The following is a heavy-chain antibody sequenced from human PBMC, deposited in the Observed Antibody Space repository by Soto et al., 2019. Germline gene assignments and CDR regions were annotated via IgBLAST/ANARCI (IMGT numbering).Heavy chain of an antibody. V-gene: IGHV1-18*01. CDR3: ARGRFGELLSPVGHWFDP. Sequence: QVPLVQSGAEVKKPGASVKVSCKASGYTFTSYGISWVRQAPGQGLEWMGWISAYNGNTNYAQKLQGRVTMTTDTSTSTAYMELRSLRSDDTAVYYCARGRFGELLSPVGHWFDPWGQGTLVTVSS. J-gene: IGHJ5*02. CDR2: ISAYNGNT. D-gene: IGHD3-10*01. CDR1: GYTFTSYG.